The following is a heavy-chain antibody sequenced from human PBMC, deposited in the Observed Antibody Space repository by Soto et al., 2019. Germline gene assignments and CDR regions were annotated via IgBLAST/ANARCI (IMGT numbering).Heavy chain of an antibody. D-gene: IGHD6-6*01. Sequence: PXXSLRLSCAASGFTFSSYAMHWVRQAPGKGLEYVSAISSNGGSTYYANSVKGRFTISRDNSKNTLYLQMGSLRAEDMAVYYCARVQQLARNYYYYYMDVWGKGTTVTVSS. J-gene: IGHJ6*03. V-gene: IGHV3-64*01. CDR3: ARVQQLARNYYYYYMDV. CDR1: GFTFSSYA. CDR2: ISSNGGST.